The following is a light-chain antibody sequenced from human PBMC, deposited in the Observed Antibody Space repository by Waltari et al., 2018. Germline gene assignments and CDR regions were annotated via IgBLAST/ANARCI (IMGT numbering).Light chain of an antibody. V-gene: IGKV3-20*01. Sequence: EIVLTQSPDTLSLSPGERATLSCRASQSVSSSYLAWYQQKPGQPPRLLMYAVSSSATGIPDRFSGSGSGTDFTLTISRLEPEDFAVYYCQQYANSPNTFGQGTKLEIK. J-gene: IGKJ2*01. CDR3: QQYANSPNT. CDR2: AVS. CDR1: QSVSSSY.